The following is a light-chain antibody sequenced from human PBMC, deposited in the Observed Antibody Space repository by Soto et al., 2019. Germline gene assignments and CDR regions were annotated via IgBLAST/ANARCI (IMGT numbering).Light chain of an antibody. CDR3: QQFSSYPLT. CDR2: GAS. J-gene: IGKJ4*01. Sequence: EIVLTQSPGILSLSPGERASLSCGASQSISSSFLAWYQQKPGQAPRLLIYGASSRATGIPDRFSGTGSETDFTLTISRLEPEDFAVYYCQQFSSYPLTFGGGTKVEIK. CDR1: QSISSSF. V-gene: IGKV3-20*01.